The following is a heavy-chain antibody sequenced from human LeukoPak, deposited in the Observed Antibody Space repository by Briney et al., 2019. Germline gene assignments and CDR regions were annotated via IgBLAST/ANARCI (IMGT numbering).Heavy chain of an antibody. J-gene: IGHJ6*03. Sequence: SLRLSFAAAGLCFITSWMSSVRHDAGEGLEWVACFKLDRREKSFVESVKCRCTISRDNANNSQDLQMNSLRVEGTAVYYCARGAAVSAVYYYYYMDVWGKGTMVTVSS. V-gene: IGHV3-7*01. CDR3: ARGAAVSAVYYYYYMDV. D-gene: IGHD4-11*01. CDR2: FKLDRREK. CDR1: GLCFITSW.